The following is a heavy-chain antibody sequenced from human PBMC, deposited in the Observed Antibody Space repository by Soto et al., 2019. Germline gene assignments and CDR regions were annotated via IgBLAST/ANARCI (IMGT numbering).Heavy chain of an antibody. D-gene: IGHD3-3*01. CDR2: IYYTGST. CDR3: ARVWSRYYTIDY. J-gene: IGHJ4*02. Sequence: SETLSLTCTVSGGSISRGSYYWTWIRQPPGRGLEWIGYIYYTGSTDYNPSLKSRVTISVDTSKNQFSLKLSSVTAADTAVYYCARVWSRYYTIDYRGQAPLLTVSS. V-gene: IGHV4-61*01. CDR1: GGSISRGSYY.